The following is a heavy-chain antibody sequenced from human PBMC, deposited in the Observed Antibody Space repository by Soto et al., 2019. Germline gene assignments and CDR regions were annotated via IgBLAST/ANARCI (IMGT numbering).Heavy chain of an antibody. CDR1: GYTFSDSA. J-gene: IGHJ4*02. CDR3: ARLWSEREPNFDY. Sequence: EVQLVESGGGLVQPGGSLKLSCAASGYTFSDSAMHWVRQASGKGLEWVGRVRSKANNYATVYGASVRGRFTISRDDSKNTAYLQMNSLKTEDTAVYYCARLWSEREPNFDYWGQGTLVAVSS. V-gene: IGHV3-73*02. CDR2: VRSKANNYAT. D-gene: IGHD1-26*01.